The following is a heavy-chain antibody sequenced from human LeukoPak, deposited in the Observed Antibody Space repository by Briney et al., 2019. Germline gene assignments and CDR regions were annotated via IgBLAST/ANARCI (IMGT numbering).Heavy chain of an antibody. J-gene: IGHJ4*02. D-gene: IGHD6-13*01. CDR1: GFTFSSYA. CDR2: ISGSGGSGSGGST. CDR3: AKDFSSSWYYFDY. Sequence: PGGSLRLSCAASGFTFSSYAMSWVRQAPGKGLEWVSAISGSGGSGSGGSTYYADSVKGRFTNSRDNSKNTLYLQMNSLRAEDTAVYYCAKDFSSSWYYFDYWGQGTLVTVSS. V-gene: IGHV3-23*01.